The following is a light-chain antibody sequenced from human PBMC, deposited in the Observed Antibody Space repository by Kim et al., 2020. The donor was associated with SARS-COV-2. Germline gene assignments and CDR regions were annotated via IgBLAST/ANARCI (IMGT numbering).Light chain of an antibody. CDR3: TSYAGSHNLV. J-gene: IGLJ2*01. Sequence: GHAFTISCTGTSSDVGGYNYVSWYQQHPGKAPKLMIYEVTKRPSGVPDRFSGSKSGNTASLTVSGLQAEDEADYYCTSYAGSHNLVFGGGTQLTVL. CDR2: EVT. V-gene: IGLV2-8*01. CDR1: SSDVGGYNY.